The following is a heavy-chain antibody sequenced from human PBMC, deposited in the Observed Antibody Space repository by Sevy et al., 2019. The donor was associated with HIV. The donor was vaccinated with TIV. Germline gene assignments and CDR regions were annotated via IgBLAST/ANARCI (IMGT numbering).Heavy chain of an antibody. D-gene: IGHD2-21*01. CDR3: ARQGGIVDRAFDY. CDR2: IYYSGST. J-gene: IGHJ4*02. V-gene: IGHV4-39*01. CDR1: GVSISSSSYD. Sequence: SETLSLTCSVSGVSISSSSYDWGWIRQPPGKGLEWIGSIYYSGSTYYNPSLMSRVTVSVDTSKNQFSVKLSSVTAADTAVYYCARQGGIVDRAFDYWGQGTLVTVSS.